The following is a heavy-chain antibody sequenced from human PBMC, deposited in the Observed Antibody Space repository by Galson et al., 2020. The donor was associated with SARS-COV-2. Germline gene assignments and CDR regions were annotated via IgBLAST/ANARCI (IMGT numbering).Heavy chain of an antibody. D-gene: IGHD1-26*01. CDR2: IYYSGNT. CDR3: ARPAIVGAIHVCIDP. CDR1: GGSISITSCY. V-gene: IGHV4-39*01. J-gene: IGHJ5*02. Sequence: ETLETLSLTCTVSGGSISITSCYWGWIRQPPGKGLEWIGSIYYSGNTYYNPSLKTRVTISVDTSKNQFSLKLSSVTAADTAIYYCARPAIVGAIHVCIDPWGPGTLVAVSS.